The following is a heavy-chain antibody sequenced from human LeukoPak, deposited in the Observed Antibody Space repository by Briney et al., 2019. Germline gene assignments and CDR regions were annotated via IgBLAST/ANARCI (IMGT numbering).Heavy chain of an antibody. V-gene: IGHV4-39*01. Sequence: SETLSLTCTVSGGSISSSSYYWGWIRQPPGKGLEWIGSIYNGGNTYYNPSLKSRVTISVDTSKNQFSLKLSSVTAADTAVYYCARHWGLHSSGWYPNWFDPWGQGTLVTVSS. CDR3: ARHWGLHSSGWYPNWFDP. CDR2: IYNGGNT. D-gene: IGHD6-19*01. J-gene: IGHJ5*02. CDR1: GGSISSSSYY.